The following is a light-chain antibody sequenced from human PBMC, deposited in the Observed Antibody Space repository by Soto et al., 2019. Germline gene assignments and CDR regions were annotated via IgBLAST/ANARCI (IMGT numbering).Light chain of an antibody. CDR2: DAS. J-gene: IGKJ4*01. CDR3: QQYDNLPPLT. Sequence: DIQMTQSPSSLSASVGDIVTITCQASQDISNYLNWYQQKPGKAPKLLIYDASNLETGVPSRFSGSGSGTDFTFTISSLQPEDIATYYCQQYDNLPPLTFGGGTKVEIQ. V-gene: IGKV1-33*01. CDR1: QDISNY.